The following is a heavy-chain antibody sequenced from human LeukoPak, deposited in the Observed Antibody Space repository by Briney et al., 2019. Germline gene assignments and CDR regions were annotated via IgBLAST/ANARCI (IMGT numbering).Heavy chain of an antibody. Sequence: GGSLRLSCAAYGFTVSSNYMSLVRQAPGKGLEWVSIIYSGGSTYYADSVKGRFTISRDNSKNTLYLQMNSLRAEDTAVYYCARDQRAATAYGMDVWGQGTTVTVSS. CDR2: IYSGGST. D-gene: IGHD6-25*01. CDR3: ARDQRAATAYGMDV. V-gene: IGHV3-66*01. CDR1: GFTVSSNY. J-gene: IGHJ6*02.